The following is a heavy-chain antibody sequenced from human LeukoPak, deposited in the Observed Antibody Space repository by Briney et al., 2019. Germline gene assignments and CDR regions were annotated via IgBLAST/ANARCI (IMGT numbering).Heavy chain of an antibody. CDR2: ISSSGSTT. D-gene: IGHD1-1*01. V-gene: IGHV3-11*01. J-gene: IGHJ5*02. Sequence: GGSLRLSCAASGFIFSDYYMSWIRQAPGKGLEWVSYISSSGSTTYYADSVKGRFTISRDNAKNSLYLQMNSLRAEDTAVYYCVREQAGGTTKRRFDPWGQGTLVTVSS. CDR3: VREQAGGTTKRRFDP. CDR1: GFIFSDYY.